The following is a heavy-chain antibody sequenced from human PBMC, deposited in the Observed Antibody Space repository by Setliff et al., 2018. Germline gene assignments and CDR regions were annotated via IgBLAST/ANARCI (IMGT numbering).Heavy chain of an antibody. CDR1: GFTFSRYG. CDR3: AKDTGYSSGWYRPDYYFDY. CDR2: ILYDGSNK. Sequence: HPGGSLRLSCAASGFTFSRYGMHWVRQAPGKGLEWVAFILYDGSNKDYANSVKGRFTISRDNAKNTLFLQMNSLRVEDTGVYYCAKDTGYSSGWYRPDYYFDYWGQGILVTVSS. V-gene: IGHV3-30*02. J-gene: IGHJ4*02. D-gene: IGHD6-19*01.